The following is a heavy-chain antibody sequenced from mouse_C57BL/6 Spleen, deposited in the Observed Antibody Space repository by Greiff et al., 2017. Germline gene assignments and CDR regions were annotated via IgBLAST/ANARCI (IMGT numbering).Heavy chain of an antibody. CDR2: ISSGGSYT. V-gene: IGHV5-6*01. Sequence: EVMLVESGGDLVKPGGSLKLSCAASGFTFSSYGMSWVRQTPDKRLEWVATISSGGSYTYYPDSVKGRFTISRDNAKNTLYLQMSSLKSEDTAMYYCARQGKDYEYYYAMDYWGQGTSVTVSS. CDR3: ARQGKDYEYYYAMDY. J-gene: IGHJ4*01. CDR1: GFTFSSYG. D-gene: IGHD2-4*01.